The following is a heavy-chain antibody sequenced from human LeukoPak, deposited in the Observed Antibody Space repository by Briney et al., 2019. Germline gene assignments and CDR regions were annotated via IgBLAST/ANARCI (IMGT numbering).Heavy chain of an antibody. D-gene: IGHD3-10*01. J-gene: IGHJ4*02. CDR1: GYTFTSYY. CDR3: ARAAYYYGSGKAYFDY. V-gene: IGHV1-46*01. Sequence: ASVKVSCKASGYTFTSYYMEWVRQAPGQGLEWMGIINPSGGSTSYAQKFQGRVTMTRDTSTSTVYMELSGLRSEDTAVYYCARAAYYYGSGKAYFDYWGQGTLVTVSS. CDR2: INPSGGST.